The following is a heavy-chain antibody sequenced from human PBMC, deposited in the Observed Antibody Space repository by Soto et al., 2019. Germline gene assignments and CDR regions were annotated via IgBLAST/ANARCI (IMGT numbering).Heavy chain of an antibody. CDR3: ARAGPMTTVTMHS. D-gene: IGHD4-4*01. CDR1: GGSISSSSSY. V-gene: IGHV4-39*07. CDR2: MYYSGST. Sequence: SETLSLTCPVSGGSISSSSSYWGWIRQPPGKGLEWIGSMYYSGSTYQNPSLNSRVTMSADTSKNQFSPKLRSVTAADTAVYYCARAGPMTTVTMHSWGPGTLVTVSS. J-gene: IGHJ4*02.